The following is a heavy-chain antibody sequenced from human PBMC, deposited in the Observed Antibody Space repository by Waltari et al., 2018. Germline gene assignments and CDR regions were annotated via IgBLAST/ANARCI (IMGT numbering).Heavy chain of an antibody. CDR2: IRDDGSNK. D-gene: IGHD2-15*01. CDR3: AKDHLGVVVAAPGYYFDY. CDR1: GFTFSSYV. Sequence: QVQLVESGGGVVQPGGSLRLSCAASGFTFSSYVMPWVRQAPGQGLEWVAFIRDDGSNKYYADSGKGRFTISRDNSKNTLYLQMNSLRAEDTAVYYCAKDHLGVVVAAPGYYFDYWGQGTLVTVSS. V-gene: IGHV3-30*02. J-gene: IGHJ4*02.